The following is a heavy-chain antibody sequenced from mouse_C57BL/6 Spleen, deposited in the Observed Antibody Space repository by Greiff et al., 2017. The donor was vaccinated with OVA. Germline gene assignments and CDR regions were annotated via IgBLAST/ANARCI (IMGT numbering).Heavy chain of an antibody. V-gene: IGHV1-52*01. CDR1: GYTFTSYW. J-gene: IGHJ3*01. Sequence: VQLQQPGAELVRPGSSVKLSCKASGYTFTSYWMHWVKQRPIQGLEWIGNIDPSDSETHYNQKFKDKATLTVDKSSSTAYMQLGSLTSEDSAVYYCARSFYYGNHGDYWGQGTLVTVSA. CDR3: ARSFYYGNHGDY. D-gene: IGHD2-1*01. CDR2: IDPSDSET.